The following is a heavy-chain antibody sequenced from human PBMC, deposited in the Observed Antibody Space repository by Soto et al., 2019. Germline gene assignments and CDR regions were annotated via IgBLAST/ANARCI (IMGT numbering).Heavy chain of an antibody. Sequence: QVQLVQSGAEVKRPGSSVQVYCKASGDTFNFYSINWVRQAPGVGLEWVGRVNPILSMSNYAQRFQGRCTMTADKSTSKAYMELRSLIAEDTAVYYCASRYGSGYRAVDVWGQGALVTVSS. CDR1: GDTFNFYS. CDR2: VNPILSMS. J-gene: IGHJ4*02. D-gene: IGHD3-10*01. V-gene: IGHV1-69*02. CDR3: ASRYGSGYRAVDV.